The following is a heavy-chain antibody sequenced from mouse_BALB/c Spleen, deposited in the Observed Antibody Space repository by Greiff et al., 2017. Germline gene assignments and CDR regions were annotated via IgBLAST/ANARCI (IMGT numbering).Heavy chain of an antibody. Sequence: EVQLVESGGGLVQPGGSRKLSCAASGFTFSSFGMHWVRQAPEKGLEWVAYISSGSSTIYYADTVKGRFTISRDNPKNTLFLQMTSLRSEDTAMYYCARGHYYGSSYYAMDYWGQGTSVTVSS. D-gene: IGHD1-1*01. V-gene: IGHV5-17*02. CDR3: ARGHYYGSSYYAMDY. J-gene: IGHJ4*01. CDR1: GFTFSSFG. CDR2: ISSGSSTI.